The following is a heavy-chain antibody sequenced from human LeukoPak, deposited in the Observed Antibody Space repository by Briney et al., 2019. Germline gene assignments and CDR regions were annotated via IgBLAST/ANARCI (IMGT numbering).Heavy chain of an antibody. CDR2: IYYSGST. CDR1: GGSISSSSYY. D-gene: IGHD4-17*01. V-gene: IGHV4-39*01. CDR3: RYGDYGNLDAFDI. Sequence: SETLSLTCTVSGGSISSSSYYWGWIRQPPGKGLEWFGSIYYSGSTYYNPSLKSRVTISVDTSKNQFSLKLSSVTAADTAVYYCRYGDYGNLDAFDIWGQGTMVTVSS. J-gene: IGHJ3*02.